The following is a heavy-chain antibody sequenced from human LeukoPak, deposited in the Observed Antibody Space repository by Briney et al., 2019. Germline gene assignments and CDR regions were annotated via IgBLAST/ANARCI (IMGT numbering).Heavy chain of an antibody. CDR1: GGSFSGYY. CDR2: INHSGST. D-gene: IGHD4-11*01. CDR3: ARGTTVYGMDV. V-gene: IGHV4-34*01. Sequence: SETLSLTCAVYGGSFSGYYWSWIRQPPGKGLEWIGEINHSGSTNYNPSLKSRVTISVDTSKNQFSLKLSSVTAADTAVYYCARGTTVYGMDVWGQGTTVTVSS. J-gene: IGHJ6*02.